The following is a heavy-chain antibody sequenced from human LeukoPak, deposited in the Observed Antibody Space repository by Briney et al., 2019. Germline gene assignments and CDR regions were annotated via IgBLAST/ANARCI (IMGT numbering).Heavy chain of an antibody. CDR2: IFPSGGEI. J-gene: IGHJ4*02. CDR1: GFTFSSYG. Sequence: PGGSLRLACAASGFTFSSYGMHWVRQAPGKGLEWVSSIFPSGGEIHYADSVRGRFTISRDNSKSTLSLQMNSLRAEDTAVYYCARRSVAGLDYWGQGTLVTVSS. D-gene: IGHD6-19*01. V-gene: IGHV3-NL1*01. CDR3: ARRSVAGLDY.